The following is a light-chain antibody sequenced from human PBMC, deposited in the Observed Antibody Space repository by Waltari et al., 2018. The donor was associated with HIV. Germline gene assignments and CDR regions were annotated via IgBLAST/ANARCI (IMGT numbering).Light chain of an antibody. CDR1: ELGDKY. V-gene: IGLV3-1*01. Sequence: SYEVTQPPSVAVSPGQTASITCSGSELGDKYTCWYQQKPGQSPLMVIYQDNKRPSGIPERFSASSPGHTATLAISGTLPMDEADYYCQAWGSTTSGVFGRGTKLTVL. J-gene: IGLJ3*02. CDR3: QAWGSTTSGV. CDR2: QDN.